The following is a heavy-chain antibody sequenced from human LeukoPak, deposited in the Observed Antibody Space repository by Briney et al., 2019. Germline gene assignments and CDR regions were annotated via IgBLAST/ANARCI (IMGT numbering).Heavy chain of an antibody. D-gene: IGHD5-12*01. CDR1: GYTFTGYY. J-gene: IGHJ4*02. CDR2: INPNSGGT. Sequence: ASVKVSCKASGYTFTGYYIHWVRQAPGQGLEWMGWINPNSGGTNYAQKFQGRVTMTRDTSITTAYMELSRLRSDDTAVYYCARGGVDIVATIGPYYFDYWGQGTLVTVSS. V-gene: IGHV1-2*02. CDR3: ARGGVDIVATIGPYYFDY.